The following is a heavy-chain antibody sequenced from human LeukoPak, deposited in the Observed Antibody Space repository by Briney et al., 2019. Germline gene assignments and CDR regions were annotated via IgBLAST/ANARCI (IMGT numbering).Heavy chain of an antibody. CDR3: ARGNWWVGAAQYCDY. CDR2: IKQDGSDK. J-gene: IGHJ4*02. D-gene: IGHD2-8*02. V-gene: IGHV3-7*01. CDR1: GFTFNTYW. Sequence: PGGSLRLSCAASGFTFNTYWMNWVRRAPGKGLEWVANIKQDGSDKYYVESVKGRFTISKDNAKSSLYLQMDSLRAEDTAVYFCARGNWWVGAAQYCDYWGRGTLVTVSS.